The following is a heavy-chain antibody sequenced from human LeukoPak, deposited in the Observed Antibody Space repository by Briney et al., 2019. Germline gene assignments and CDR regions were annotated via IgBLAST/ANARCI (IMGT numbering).Heavy chain of an antibody. D-gene: IGHD6-25*01. CDR2: FDPEDGET. CDR3: AVVAAADYY. V-gene: IGHV1-24*01. Sequence: ASVKVSCKGSGYTLTELSMHLVRQAPGKGVEWMGGFDPEDGETIYAQKFQGRVTMTEDTSTDTAYMELSSPRSEDTAVYYCAVVAAADYYWGQGTLVTVSS. J-gene: IGHJ4*02. CDR1: GYTLTELS.